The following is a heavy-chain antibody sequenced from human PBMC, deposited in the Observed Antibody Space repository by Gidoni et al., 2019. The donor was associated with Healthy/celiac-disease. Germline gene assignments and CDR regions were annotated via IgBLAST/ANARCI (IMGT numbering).Heavy chain of an antibody. D-gene: IGHD6-19*01. CDR3: ARHAGIAVAGSLSVVDY. J-gene: IGHJ4*02. Sequence: QVQLVQSGAEVKKPGASVKVSCKASGYTFTSYGISWVRQAPGQGLEWMGWISAYNGNTNYAQKLQGRVTMPTDTSTSTAYMELRSLRSDDTAVYYCARHAGIAVAGSLSVVDYWGQGTLVTVSS. V-gene: IGHV1-18*01. CDR1: GYTFTSYG. CDR2: ISAYNGNT.